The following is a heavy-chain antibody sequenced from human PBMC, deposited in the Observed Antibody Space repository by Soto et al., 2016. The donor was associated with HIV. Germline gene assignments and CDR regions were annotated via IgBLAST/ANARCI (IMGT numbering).Heavy chain of an antibody. CDR3: ARVRGPFGDSSGRGYFFDY. D-gene: IGHD3-22*01. J-gene: IGHJ4*02. Sequence: QVQLVQSGAEVKKPGASVKVSCKTSGYTFTSYGISWVRQAPGQGLEWMGWINTYNGNTNYAQKLQGRVITTTDTSTSTAYMDLRSLRSDDTAVYYCARVRGPFGDSSGRGYFFDYWGQGTLVTVSS. V-gene: IGHV1-18*01. CDR2: INTYNGNT. CDR1: GYTFTSYG.